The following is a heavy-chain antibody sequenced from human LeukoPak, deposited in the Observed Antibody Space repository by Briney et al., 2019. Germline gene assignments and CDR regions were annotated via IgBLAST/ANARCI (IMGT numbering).Heavy chain of an antibody. CDR1: GGSITSYY. CDR3: ARDGNWYYFDY. CDR2: IYSSGST. D-gene: IGHD1-1*01. J-gene: IGHJ4*02. Sequence: PSETLSLTCTVSGGSITSYYWSWIRQPAGKGLEWIGRIYSSGSTNYNPSLKSRVTMSVDTSKNQSSLKLSSVTAADTAVYYCARDGNWYYFDYWGQGTLVTVSS. V-gene: IGHV4-4*07.